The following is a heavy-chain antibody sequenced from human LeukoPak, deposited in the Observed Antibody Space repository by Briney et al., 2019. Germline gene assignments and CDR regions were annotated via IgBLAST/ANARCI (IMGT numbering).Heavy chain of an antibody. CDR2: IYSGGST. V-gene: IGHV3-66*01. CDR1: GFTFSSYA. CDR3: ARGAVAISYYYYYGMDV. D-gene: IGHD6-19*01. Sequence: GGSLRLSCAASGFTFSSYAMSWVRQAPGKGLEWVSVIYSGGSTYYADSVKGRFTISRDNSKNTLYLQTNSLSAGDTAVYYCARGAVAISYYYYYGMDVWGQGTTVTVSS. J-gene: IGHJ6*02.